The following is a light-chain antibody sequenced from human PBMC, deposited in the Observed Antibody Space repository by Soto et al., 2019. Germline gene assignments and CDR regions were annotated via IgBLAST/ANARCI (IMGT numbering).Light chain of an antibody. CDR2: AAS. V-gene: IGKV1-27*01. CDR1: QDIRNF. J-gene: IGKJ3*01. Sequence: DIQMTQSPTSLSASVGDRVTITCRASQDIRNFVAWYQQKPGKAPKLLIYAASTLQSGVPSRFSGSGSGTDFTLTIKSLQPEDVATYSCQKYSSVPVFGPWTKVEIK. CDR3: QKYSSVPV.